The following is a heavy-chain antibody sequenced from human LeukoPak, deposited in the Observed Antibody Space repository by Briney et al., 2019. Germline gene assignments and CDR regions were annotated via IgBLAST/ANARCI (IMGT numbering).Heavy chain of an antibody. V-gene: IGHV3-21*01. CDR1: GFTFSSYS. CDR2: ISISSSYI. J-gene: IGHJ4*02. CDR3: ARVNRRDGYKILSPRTLDY. Sequence: GGSLRLSCAASGFTFSSYSMNWVRQAPGKGLEWVSSISISSSYIYYADSVKGRFTISRDNAKNSLYLQMNSLRAEDTAVYYCARVNRRDGYKILSPRTLDYWGQGTLVTVSS. D-gene: IGHD5-24*01.